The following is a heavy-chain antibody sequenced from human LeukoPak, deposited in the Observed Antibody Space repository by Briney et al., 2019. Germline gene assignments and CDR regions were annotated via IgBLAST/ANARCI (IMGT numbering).Heavy chain of an antibody. J-gene: IGHJ6*03. Sequence: PGGSLRLSCTSSGFTFSNYAMSWVRQAPGKGLEWVSGISYSGQTTYYVDSVRGRFTISRDNAKNSLYLQMNSLRAEDTAVYYCASLVSGSYYYYMDVWGKGTTVTVSS. CDR3: ASLVSGSYYYYMDV. CDR1: GFTFSNYA. D-gene: IGHD1-26*01. V-gene: IGHV3-23*01. CDR2: ISYSGQTT.